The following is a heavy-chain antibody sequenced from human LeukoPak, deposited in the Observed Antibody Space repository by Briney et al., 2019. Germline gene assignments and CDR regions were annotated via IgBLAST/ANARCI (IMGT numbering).Heavy chain of an antibody. CDR1: GGTFSTYA. CDR2: IIPIFGIA. D-gene: IGHD1-26*01. CDR3: ARGPPAGSGSGSYHLPYYFDY. Sequence: GASVKVSCKASGGTFSTYAIPWVRQAPGKGLEWMGGIIPIFGIANYAQKFQVRVTITTDESPSTAYMELSSLRSEDTAVYYCARGPPAGSGSGSYHLPYYFDYWGQGTLVTVSS. J-gene: IGHJ4*02. V-gene: IGHV1-69*05.